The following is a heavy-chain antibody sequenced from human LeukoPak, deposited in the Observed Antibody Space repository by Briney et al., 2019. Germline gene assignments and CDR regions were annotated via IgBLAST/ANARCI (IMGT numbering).Heavy chain of an antibody. V-gene: IGHV4-59*01. CDR3: ARVAYYYGTGSYYNPAHFDY. Sequence: PSETLSLTRTVSSGSISTYYWSWIRQSPGKGLEWIGYISYSGDTNYNPSLRSRLTISVDTSENQFSLKLSSVTAADTAVYYCARVAYYYGTGSYYNPAHFDYWGQGTLVTVSS. J-gene: IGHJ4*02. CDR2: ISYSGDT. D-gene: IGHD3-10*01. CDR1: SGSISTYY.